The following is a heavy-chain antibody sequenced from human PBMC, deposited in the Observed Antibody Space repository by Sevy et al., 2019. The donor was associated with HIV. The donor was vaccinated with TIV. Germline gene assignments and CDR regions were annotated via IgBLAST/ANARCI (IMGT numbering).Heavy chain of an antibody. CDR2: ISGSGGST. CDR3: AKVSRGWYYYFDY. Sequence: GWSLRLSCAASGFTFSSYAMSWVRQAPGKGLEWVSAISGSGGSTYYADSVKGRFTISRDNSKNTLYLQMNSLRAEDTAVYYCAKVSRGWYYYFDYWGQGTLVTVSS. D-gene: IGHD6-19*01. J-gene: IGHJ4*02. V-gene: IGHV3-23*01. CDR1: GFTFSSYA.